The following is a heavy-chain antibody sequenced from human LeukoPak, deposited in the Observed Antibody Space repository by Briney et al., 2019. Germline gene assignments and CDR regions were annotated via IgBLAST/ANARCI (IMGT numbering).Heavy chain of an antibody. J-gene: IGHJ2*01. CDR3: ARQDGYYGTGGYFDL. V-gene: IGHV4-39*01. CDR1: GGSISSSSYY. Sequence: PSETLSLTCTVSGGSISSSSYYWGWIRQPPGKGLEWIGSIYYSGSTYYNPSLKSRVTISVDTSKNQFSLKLSSVTAADTAVYYRARQDGYYGTGGYFDLWGRGTLVTVSS. D-gene: IGHD3-10*01. CDR2: IYYSGST.